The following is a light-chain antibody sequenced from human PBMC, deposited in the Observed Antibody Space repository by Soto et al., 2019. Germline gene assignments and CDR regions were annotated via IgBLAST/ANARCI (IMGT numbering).Light chain of an antibody. CDR3: AAWDDSLNGLYV. Sequence: QSVLTQPPSASGTPGQRVTISCSGSSSNIGSNTVNWYQQLPGTAPKLLIHSNNQRPSAVPARFSGSKSGTSASLAISGLQSEDEADYYCAAWDDSLNGLYVFGTGTKVTVL. CDR1: SSNIGSNT. CDR2: SNN. V-gene: IGLV1-44*01. J-gene: IGLJ1*01.